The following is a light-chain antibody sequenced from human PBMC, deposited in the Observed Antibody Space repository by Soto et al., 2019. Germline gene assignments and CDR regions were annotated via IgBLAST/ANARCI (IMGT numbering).Light chain of an antibody. Sequence: QSALTQPASVSGSPGQSITISCTGTRSDVGAYNLVSWYQQHPGRAPQLIIYEVHHRPSGISFCFSGSKSGNTASLTISGHQAEEGADYYRRSNSYKRSPVFGGGAKLAGL. J-gene: IGLJ2*01. CDR3: RSNSYKRSPV. V-gene: IGLV2-14*01. CDR1: RSDVGAYNL. CDR2: EVH.